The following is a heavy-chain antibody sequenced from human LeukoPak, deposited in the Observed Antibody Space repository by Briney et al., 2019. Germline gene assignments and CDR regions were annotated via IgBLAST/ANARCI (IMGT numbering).Heavy chain of an antibody. Sequence: GGSLRLSCAASGFTFSSYGMHWVRQAPGKGLEWVAFIRYDGSNKYYADSVKGRFTISRDNSKNTLYLQMNSLRAEDTAVYYCAKDLLFPKFGSESWGQGTLVTVSS. D-gene: IGHD2-21*02. CDR2: IRYDGSNK. J-gene: IGHJ5*02. CDR1: GFTFSSYG. V-gene: IGHV3-30*02. CDR3: AKDLLFPKFGSES.